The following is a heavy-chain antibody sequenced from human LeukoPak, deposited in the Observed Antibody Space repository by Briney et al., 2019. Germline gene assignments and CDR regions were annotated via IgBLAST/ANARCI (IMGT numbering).Heavy chain of an antibody. V-gene: IGHV1-46*01. CDR3: ARDQITMVRGRRLYNWFDP. J-gene: IGHJ5*02. CDR1: GYTFTSYY. CDR2: INPSGGST. D-gene: IGHD3-10*01. Sequence: ASVKVSCKASGYTFTSYYMHWVRQAPGQGLEWMGIINPSGGSTSYAQKFQGRVTMTRDTSTSTVYMELSSLRSEDTAVYYCARDQITMVRGRRLYNWFDPWGQGTLVTVSS.